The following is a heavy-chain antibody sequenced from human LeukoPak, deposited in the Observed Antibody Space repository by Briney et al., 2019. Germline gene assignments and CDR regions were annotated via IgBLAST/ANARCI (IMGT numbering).Heavy chain of an antibody. D-gene: IGHD6-6*01. Sequence: SETLSLTCTVSGGSITNYYWSWIRQPAGKGLEWIGRIYTSGSTNYNPSLKSRVTMSVDTSKNQFSLKLSSVTAADTAVYYCVRSIAARPHYYYYMDVWGKGTTVTVSS. CDR3: VRSIAARPHYYYYMDV. J-gene: IGHJ6*03. V-gene: IGHV4-4*07. CDR2: IYTSGST. CDR1: GGSITNYY.